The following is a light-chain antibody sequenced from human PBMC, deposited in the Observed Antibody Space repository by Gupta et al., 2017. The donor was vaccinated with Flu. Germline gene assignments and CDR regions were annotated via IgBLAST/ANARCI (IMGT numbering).Light chain of an antibody. Sequence: EFVLTQSPATLSLSPGERATLSCRASQSVGSSLAWYQQKPGQAPRLLIYDAFNRATGIPARFSGSGSGTDFTLTINTLEPEDFAVYYCQQRTTGVTFGGGTKVEIK. CDR3: QQRTTGVT. V-gene: IGKV3-11*01. CDR2: DAF. CDR1: QSVGSS. J-gene: IGKJ4*01.